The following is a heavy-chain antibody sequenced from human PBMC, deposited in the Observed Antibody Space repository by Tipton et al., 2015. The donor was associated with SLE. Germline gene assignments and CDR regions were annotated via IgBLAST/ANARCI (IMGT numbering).Heavy chain of an antibody. Sequence: GLVKPSETLSLTCTVSGGSISSSSYYWGWIRQPPGKGLEWIGSIYYSGSTYYNPSLKSRVTISVDTSKKQFSLKLSSVTAADTAVYYCARRLSLRAPYYFDYWGQGTLVTVSS. CDR2: IYYSGST. J-gene: IGHJ4*02. V-gene: IGHV4-39*01. CDR1: GGSISSSSYY. D-gene: IGHD2/OR15-2a*01. CDR3: ARRLSLRAPYYFDY.